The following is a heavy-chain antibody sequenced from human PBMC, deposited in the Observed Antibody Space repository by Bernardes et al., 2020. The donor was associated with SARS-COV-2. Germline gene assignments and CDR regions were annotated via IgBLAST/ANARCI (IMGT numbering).Heavy chain of an antibody. D-gene: IGHD6-13*01. CDR1: VFSLSPSGVA. Sequence: SGVTLSKPTQTLTLTCAFSVFSLSPSGVAVGWIRLPPVQALEWLALIYSDDDKRYSPTLKSRLTVTKDNSKNQVVLTLTNVDPRDPATYYCAHRRPSTWEGDWFDPWGQGTLVTVSS. CDR2: IYSDDDK. J-gene: IGHJ5*02. CDR3: AHRRPSTWEGDWFDP. V-gene: IGHV2-5*02.